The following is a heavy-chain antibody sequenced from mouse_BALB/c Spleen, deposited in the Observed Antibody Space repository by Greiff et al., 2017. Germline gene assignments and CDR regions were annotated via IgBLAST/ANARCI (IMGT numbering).Heavy chain of an antibody. Sequence: EVHLVESGGGLVQPGGSRKLSCAASGFTFSSFGMHWVRQAPEKGLEWVAYISSGSSTIYYADTVKGRFTISRDNPKNTLFLQMTSLRSEDTAMYYCAREPFYYDYGLDYWGQGTTLTVSS. CDR1: GFTFSSFG. J-gene: IGHJ2*01. D-gene: IGHD2-4*01. V-gene: IGHV5-17*02. CDR2: ISSGSSTI. CDR3: AREPFYYDYGLDY.